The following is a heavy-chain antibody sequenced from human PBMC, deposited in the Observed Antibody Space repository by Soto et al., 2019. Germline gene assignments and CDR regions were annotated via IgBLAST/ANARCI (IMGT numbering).Heavy chain of an antibody. V-gene: IGHV3-9*01. CDR2: ISWNSGSI. CDR3: AKDRNWNYYYMDV. CDR1: GFTFDDYA. J-gene: IGHJ6*03. Sequence: PGGSLRLSCAASGFTFDDYAMHWVRQAPGKGLEWVSGISWNSGSIGYADSVKGRFTISRDNAKNSLYLQMNSLRADDTALYYCAKDRNWNYYYMDVWGKGTTVTVSS. D-gene: IGHD1-1*01.